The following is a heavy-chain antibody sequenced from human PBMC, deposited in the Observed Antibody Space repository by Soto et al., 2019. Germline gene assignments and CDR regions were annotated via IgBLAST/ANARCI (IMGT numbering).Heavy chain of an antibody. V-gene: IGHV3-33*08. CDR1: GFTFRNYG. CDR3: ASLRKDSSGWYYFDY. CDR2: IWYDGSNK. D-gene: IGHD6-19*01. J-gene: IGHJ4*01. Sequence: PGGSLRLSCAASGFTFRNYGMHWVRQAPGKGLEWVAVIWYDGSNKFYADSVKGRFTISRDNSKNTLYLQLNSLRAEDTAVYYCASLRKDSSGWYYFDYWGHGTLVTVSS.